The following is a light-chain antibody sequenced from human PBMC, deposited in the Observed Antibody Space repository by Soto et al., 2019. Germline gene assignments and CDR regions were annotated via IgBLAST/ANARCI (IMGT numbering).Light chain of an antibody. CDR1: SSNIGSQP. CDR2: NDG. Sequence: QSVLTQPPSASGTPGQRVTISCSGSSSNIGSQPVNWFQQLPGTAPKLLIYNDGQRPSGVPDRFSGSRSGSSASLAISGLQSEDEADFYCAAWDDSLKAYVFGTGTQLTVL. V-gene: IGLV1-44*01. J-gene: IGLJ1*01. CDR3: AAWDDSLKAYV.